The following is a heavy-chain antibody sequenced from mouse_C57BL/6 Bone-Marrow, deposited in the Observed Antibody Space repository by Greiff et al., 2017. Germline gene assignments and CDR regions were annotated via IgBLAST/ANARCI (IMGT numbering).Heavy chain of an antibody. CDR2: ISSGGDYL. Sequence: EVKLMESGEGLVKPGGSLKLSCAASGFTFSSYAMSWVRQTPEKRLGWVAYISSGGDYLYYADTVKGRFTFSRDNARNTLYLQMSSLRSDDTAMYYCTRVLLGFDYWGQGTTLTVSS. D-gene: IGHD4-1*01. CDR3: TRVLLGFDY. J-gene: IGHJ2*01. V-gene: IGHV5-9-1*02. CDR1: GFTFSSYA.